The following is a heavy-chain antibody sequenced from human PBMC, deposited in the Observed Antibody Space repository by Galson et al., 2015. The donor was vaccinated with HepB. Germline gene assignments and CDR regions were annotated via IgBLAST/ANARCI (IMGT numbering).Heavy chain of an antibody. V-gene: IGHV3-64D*06. CDR1: GLTFSRYA. J-gene: IGHJ4*02. CDR3: GPFGQTCSTNCPIDS. CDR2: ISGSGGST. D-gene: IGHD2-2*01. Sequence: SLRLSCAASGLTFSRYAMHWVRQAPGQGLEYVSAISGSGGSTFYAESVKGRFTISRDNSKNTLYLQMSSLRADDTVVYYCGPFGQTCSTNCPIDSWGQGTPVTVSS.